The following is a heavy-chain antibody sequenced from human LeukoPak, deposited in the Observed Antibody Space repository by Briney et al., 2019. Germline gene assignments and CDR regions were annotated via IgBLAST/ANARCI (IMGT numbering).Heavy chain of an antibody. CDR1: GGSISSSSYY. D-gene: IGHD3-22*01. Sequence: PSETLSLTCTVSGGSISSSSYYWGWIRQPPGKGLEWIGSIYYSGSTYYNPSLKSRVTISVDTSKNQFSLKLSSVTAADTAVYYCAVSGDSSSFDYWGQGTLVTVSS. J-gene: IGHJ4*02. CDR2: IYYSGST. V-gene: IGHV4-39*01. CDR3: AVSGDSSSFDY.